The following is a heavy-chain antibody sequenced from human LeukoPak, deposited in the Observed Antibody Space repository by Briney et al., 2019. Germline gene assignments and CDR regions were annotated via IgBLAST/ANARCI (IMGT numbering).Heavy chain of an antibody. CDR1: GYTFTSYA. D-gene: IGHD3-3*01. CDR3: ARGERYYDFWSGYFSSTNFDY. Sequence: ASVKVSCKASGYTFTSYAMNWVRQAPGQGLEWMGWINTNTGNPTYAQGFTGRFVFSLDTSVSTAYLQISSLKAEDTAVYYCARGERYYDFWSGYFSSTNFDYWGQGTLVTVSS. J-gene: IGHJ4*02. CDR2: INTNTGNP. V-gene: IGHV7-4-1*02.